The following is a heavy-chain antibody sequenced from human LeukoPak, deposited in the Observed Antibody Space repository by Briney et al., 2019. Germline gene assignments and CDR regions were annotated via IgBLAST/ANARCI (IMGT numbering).Heavy chain of an antibody. V-gene: IGHV1-8*01. Sequence: ASVKVCCEASGYTYTSYDINWVRQATGQGREWMGWMNPNSGNTGYAQKFQGRVTMTRNTSISTAYMELSSLRSEDTAVYYCARGGRYSSSRGYYYYYYMDVWGKGTTVTASS. J-gene: IGHJ6*03. CDR3: ARGGRYSSSRGYYYYYYMDV. CDR2: MNPNSGNT. D-gene: IGHD6-6*01. CDR1: GYTYTSYD.